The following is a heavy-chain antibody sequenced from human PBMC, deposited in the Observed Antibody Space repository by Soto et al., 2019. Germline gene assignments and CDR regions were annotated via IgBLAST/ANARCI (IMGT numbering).Heavy chain of an antibody. CDR2: ISGSGGST. D-gene: IGHD1-26*01. J-gene: IGHJ4*02. CDR3: AKEAWDLQVGY. Sequence: EVQLLESGGGLVQPGGSLRLSCAASGFTFSSYAMSWVRQAPGKGLEWVSAISGSGGSTYYADSVKGRFTISRDNSKNTLYLQMNCQSAEDTASYYCAKEAWDLQVGYWGQGTLVTVSS. CDR1: GFTFSSYA. V-gene: IGHV3-23*01.